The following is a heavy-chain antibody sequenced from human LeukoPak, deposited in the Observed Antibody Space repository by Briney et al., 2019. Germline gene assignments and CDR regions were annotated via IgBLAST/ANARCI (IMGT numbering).Heavy chain of an antibody. CDR1: GFTFSSYG. D-gene: IGHD1-26*01. Sequence: TGGSLRLSCAASGFTFSSYGMHWVRQAPGKGLEWVAFIRYDGSNKYYADSVKGRFTISRDNSKNTLYLQMNSLRAEDTAVYYCAKPLKGSGSYFDAFDIWGQGTMVTVSS. CDR2: IRYDGSNK. J-gene: IGHJ3*02. CDR3: AKPLKGSGSYFDAFDI. V-gene: IGHV3-30*02.